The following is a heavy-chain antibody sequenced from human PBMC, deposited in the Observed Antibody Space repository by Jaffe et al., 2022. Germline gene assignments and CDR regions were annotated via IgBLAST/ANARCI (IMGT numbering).Heavy chain of an antibody. J-gene: IGHJ5*02. CDR3: ARGRLHQYSSSSVWFDP. CDR1: GGSFSGYY. Sequence: QVQLQQWGAGLLKPSETLSLTCAVYGGSFSGYYWSWIRQPPGKGLEWIGEINHSGSTNYNPSLKSRVTISADTSKNQFSLKLSSVTAADTAVYYCARGRLHQYSSSSVWFDPWGQGTLVTVSS. D-gene: IGHD6-6*01. V-gene: IGHV4-34*01. CDR2: INHSGST.